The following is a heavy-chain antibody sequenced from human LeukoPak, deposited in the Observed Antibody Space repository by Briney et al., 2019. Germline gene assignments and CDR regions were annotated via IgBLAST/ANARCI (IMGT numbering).Heavy chain of an antibody. Sequence: ASVKVPCKASGGTTSAIGWVRQAPGQGLEWMGWINTNTGNPTYAQGFTGRFVFSLDTSVSTAYLQISSLKAEDTAVYYCARERGYSADYWGQGTLVTVSS. CDR1: GGTTSA. CDR3: ARERGYSADY. V-gene: IGHV7-4-1*02. D-gene: IGHD5-18*01. CDR2: INTNTGNP. J-gene: IGHJ4*02.